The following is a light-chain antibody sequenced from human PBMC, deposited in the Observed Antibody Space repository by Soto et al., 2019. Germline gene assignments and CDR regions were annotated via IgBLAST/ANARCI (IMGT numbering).Light chain of an antibody. CDR3: QQFVNLPYT. CDR2: DAS. CDR1: QDISNY. V-gene: IGKV1-33*01. J-gene: IGKJ2*01. Sequence: DIQMTQSPSSLSASVGDRVIITCQASQDISNYLNWYQQKPGKAPELLIYDASNVETGVPSRFSGSGSGTDFTFTISSLQPDDFATYYCQQFVNLPYTFGQGTKLDIK.